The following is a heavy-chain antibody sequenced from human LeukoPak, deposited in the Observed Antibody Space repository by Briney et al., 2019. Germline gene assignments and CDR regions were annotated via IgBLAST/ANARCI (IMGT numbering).Heavy chain of an antibody. CDR2: IDQDGSDK. J-gene: IGHJ6*02. CDR3: ARENSARFGGYHFYYGVDV. CDR1: GFTFSSYW. V-gene: IGHV3-7*01. Sequence: GGSLRLSCAASGFTFSSYWMSWVRQAPGKGLEWVANIDQDGSDKYYVDSVKGRFTISRDNAKNSLYLQMNSLRAEEDTAVYYCARENSARFGGYHFYYGVDVWGQGTTVTVSS. D-gene: IGHD3-3*01.